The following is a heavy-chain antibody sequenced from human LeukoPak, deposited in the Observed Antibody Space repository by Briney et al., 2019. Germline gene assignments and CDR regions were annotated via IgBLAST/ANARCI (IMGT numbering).Heavy chain of an antibody. CDR3: AKEGRSLQSY. CDR2: IKEDGTET. Sequence: GGSLRLSCAASGFMFSSNWMSWVRLAPGKGLEWVANIKEDGTETYYVDSVKGRFTISRDNAKNSLYLQMNSLRVEDTAVYYCAKEGRSLQSYWGQGTLVTVSS. V-gene: IGHV3-7*03. CDR1: GFMFSSNW. J-gene: IGHJ4*02. D-gene: IGHD5-24*01.